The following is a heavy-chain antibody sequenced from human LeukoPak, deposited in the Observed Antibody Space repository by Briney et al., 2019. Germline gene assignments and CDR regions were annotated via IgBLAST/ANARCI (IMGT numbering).Heavy chain of an antibody. CDR3: ARAHGYYDYVWGSYRSRYYFDY. CDR1: GGSFSGYY. CDR2: INRSGST. V-gene: IGHV4-34*01. J-gene: IGHJ4*02. Sequence: SETLSLTCAVYGGSFSGYYWSWIRQPPGKGLEWIGEINRSGSTNYNPSLKSRVTMSVDTSKNQFSLKLSSVTAADTAVYYCARAHGYYDYVWGSYRSRYYFDYWGQGTLVTVSS. D-gene: IGHD3-16*02.